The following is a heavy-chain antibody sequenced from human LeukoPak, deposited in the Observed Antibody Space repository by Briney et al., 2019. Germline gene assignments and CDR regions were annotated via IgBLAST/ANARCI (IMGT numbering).Heavy chain of an antibody. D-gene: IGHD4-23*01. CDR1: GFTVSSNH. J-gene: IGHJ3*02. CDR2: IGGSGDIT. CDR3: AKATENSDAFDI. V-gene: IGHV3-23*01. Sequence: GGSLRLSCAASGFTVSSNHMNWVRQAPGKGLEWVSAIGGSGDITYYADSVKGRFTISRDNSKNTLYLQMISLRAEDTAVYYCAKATENSDAFDIWGQGTLVTVSS.